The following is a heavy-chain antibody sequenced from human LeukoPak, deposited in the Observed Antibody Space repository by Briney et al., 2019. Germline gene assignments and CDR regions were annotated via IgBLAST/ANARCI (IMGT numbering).Heavy chain of an antibody. CDR2: INPNSGGT. D-gene: IGHD5-24*01. CDR1: GYTFTGYY. Sequence: ASVKVSCKASGYTFTGYYMHWERQAPGQGLEWMGWINPNSGGTNYAQKFQGRVTMTRDTSISTAYMELSRLRSDDTAVYYCARVRGDGYNFRGFDYWGQGTLVTVSS. CDR3: ARVRGDGYNFRGFDY. J-gene: IGHJ4*02. V-gene: IGHV1-2*02.